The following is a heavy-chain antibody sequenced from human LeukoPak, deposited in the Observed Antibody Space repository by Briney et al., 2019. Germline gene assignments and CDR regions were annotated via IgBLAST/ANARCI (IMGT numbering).Heavy chain of an antibody. CDR2: IYTSGST. J-gene: IGHJ5*02. Sequence: SETLSLTCTVSGGSISSGSYYWSWIRQPAGKGLEWIGRIYTSGSTNYNPSLKSRVTISVDTSKNQFSLKLSSVTAADTAVYYCARHGVEYDYGKGNWFDPWGQGTLVTVSS. V-gene: IGHV4-61*02. CDR1: GGSISSGSYY. CDR3: ARHGVEYDYGKGNWFDP. D-gene: IGHD4-17*01.